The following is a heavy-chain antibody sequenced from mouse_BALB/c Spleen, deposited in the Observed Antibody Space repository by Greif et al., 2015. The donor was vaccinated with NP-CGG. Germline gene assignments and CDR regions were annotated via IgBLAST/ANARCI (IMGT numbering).Heavy chain of an antibody. CDR1: GYTFTSYW. V-gene: IGHV1-69*02. D-gene: IGHD2-1*01. Sequence: QVQLQQSGAELVKPGASVKLSCKASGYTFTSYWMHWVKQRPGQGLEWIGEIDPSDSYTNYNQKFKGKATLTVDRSSSTAYMQLSSLTSEDSAVYYCARFGNYVEAMDYWGQGTSVTVSS. J-gene: IGHJ4*01. CDR3: ARFGNYVEAMDY. CDR2: IDPSDSYT.